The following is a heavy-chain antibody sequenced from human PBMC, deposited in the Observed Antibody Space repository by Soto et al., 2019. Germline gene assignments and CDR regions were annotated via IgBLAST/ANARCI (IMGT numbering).Heavy chain of an antibody. D-gene: IGHD2-2*01. CDR1: GFTFSSYS. CDR3: ASGYCSTTSCYGGWFDP. CDR2: ISSSSNLI. Sequence: SGGGLVQPGGSLRLSCAGSGFTFSSYSMNWVRQAPGKGLEWVSNISSSSNLIYYADSVKGRFTISRDNAKNSLYLQMNSLRDEDTAIYYCASGYCSTTSCYGGWFDPWGQGTLVTVSS. V-gene: IGHV3-48*02. J-gene: IGHJ5*02.